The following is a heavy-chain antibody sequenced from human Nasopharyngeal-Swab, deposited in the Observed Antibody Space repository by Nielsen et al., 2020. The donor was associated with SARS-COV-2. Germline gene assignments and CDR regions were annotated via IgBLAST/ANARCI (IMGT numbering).Heavy chain of an antibody. Sequence: GGSLRLSCAASGFTFSSYAMSWVRQAPGKGLEWVSAISGSGGSTYYADSVKGRSTISRDNSKNTLYLQMNSLRAEDTAVYYCAKLALQQRVQVDYYGMDVWGQGTTVTVSS. J-gene: IGHJ6*02. D-gene: IGHD6-13*01. V-gene: IGHV3-23*01. CDR2: ISGSGGST. CDR3: AKLALQQRVQVDYYGMDV. CDR1: GFTFSSYA.